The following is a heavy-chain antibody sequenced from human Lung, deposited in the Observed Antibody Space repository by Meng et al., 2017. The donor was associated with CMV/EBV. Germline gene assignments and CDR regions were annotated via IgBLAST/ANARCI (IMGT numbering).Heavy chain of an antibody. CDR1: GFTFRNYG. CDR3: ARDSISWYFDY. CDR2: IWSNGGTK. V-gene: IGHV3-30*02. J-gene: IGHJ4*01. D-gene: IGHD6-13*01. Sequence: GESLKISCTASGFTFRNYGVHWVRQAPGKGLEWVAFIWSNGGTKFYADSVDGRFTISRDNSRNVVYLQMDSLRPGDTAIYYCARDSISWYFDYWGPGELVTVDS.